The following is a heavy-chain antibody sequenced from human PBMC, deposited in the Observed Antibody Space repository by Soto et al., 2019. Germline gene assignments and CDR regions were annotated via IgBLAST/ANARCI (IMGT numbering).Heavy chain of an antibody. CDR2: IWYDGSNK. CDR3: ARGGWIRVPKGFDY. D-gene: IGHD5-12*01. V-gene: IGHV3-33*01. J-gene: IGHJ4*02. CDR1: GFTFSSYG. Sequence: QVQLVESGGGVVQPGRSLRLSCAASGFTFSSYGMHGVRQAPGKGLEWVAVIWYDGSNKYYADSVKGRFTISRDNSKNTLYLQMNSLRAEDTAVYYCARGGWIRVPKGFDYWGQGTLVTVSS.